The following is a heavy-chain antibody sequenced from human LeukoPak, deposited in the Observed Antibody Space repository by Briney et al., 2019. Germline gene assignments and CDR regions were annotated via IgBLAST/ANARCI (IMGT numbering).Heavy chain of an antibody. CDR1: GGSFSGYY. CDR2: INHSGST. Sequence: SETLSLTCAVYGGSFSGYYWSWIRQPPGKGLEWIGEINHSGSTNYNPSLKSRVTISVDTSKNQFSLKLSSVTAADTAVYYCAGGDYYGSSGYYYGDYWGQGTLVTVSS. J-gene: IGHJ4*02. CDR3: AGGDYYGSSGYYYGDY. V-gene: IGHV4-34*01. D-gene: IGHD3-22*01.